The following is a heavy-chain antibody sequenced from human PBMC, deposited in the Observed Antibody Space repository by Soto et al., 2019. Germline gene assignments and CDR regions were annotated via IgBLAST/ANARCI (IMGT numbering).Heavy chain of an antibody. D-gene: IGHD6-19*01. Sequence: VQLVESGGGVVRPGGSLRLSCAASGFTFGDHGMTWVRQVPGKGLEWVAEINWSGSSTSYADSVKGRFTISRDNAKNSLYLQMNSLRAEDTALYFCARDGGVAVAVDASDIWGQGTMVTVSS. CDR2: INWSGSST. J-gene: IGHJ3*02. V-gene: IGHV3-20*04. CDR1: GFTFGDHG. CDR3: ARDGGVAVAVDASDI.